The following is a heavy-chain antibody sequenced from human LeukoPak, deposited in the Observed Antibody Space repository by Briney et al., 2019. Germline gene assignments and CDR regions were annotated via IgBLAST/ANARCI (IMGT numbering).Heavy chain of an antibody. V-gene: IGHV4-4*07. Sequence: SETLSLTCTVSGGSISSYYWSWIRQPAGKGLEWIGRIYTSGSTNYNPSLKSRVTMSVDTSKNQFSLKLSSVTAADTAVCYCARLNDYGDYDGAFDYWGQGTLVTASS. CDR3: ARLNDYGDYDGAFDY. J-gene: IGHJ4*02. D-gene: IGHD4-17*01. CDR2: IYTSGST. CDR1: GGSISSYY.